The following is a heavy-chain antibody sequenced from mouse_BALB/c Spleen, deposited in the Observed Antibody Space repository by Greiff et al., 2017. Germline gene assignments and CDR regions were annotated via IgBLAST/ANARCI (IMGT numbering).Heavy chain of an antibody. D-gene: IGHD4-1*01. Sequence: VQLQQPGAELVRPGASVKLSCKASGYTFTSYWINWVKQRPGQGLEWIGNIYPSDSYTNYNQKFKDKATLTVDKSSSTAYMQLSSPTSEDSAVYYCTRSELNAMDYWGQGTSVTVSS. CDR3: TRSELNAMDY. V-gene: IGHV1-69*02. J-gene: IGHJ4*01. CDR2: IYPSDSYT. CDR1: GYTFTSYW.